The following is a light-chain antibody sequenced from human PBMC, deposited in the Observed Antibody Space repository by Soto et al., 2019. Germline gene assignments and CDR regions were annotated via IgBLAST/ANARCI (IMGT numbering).Light chain of an antibody. CDR2: GAS. V-gene: IGKV1-39*01. CDR3: QQSYSTPHT. CDR1: QTIKKY. J-gene: IGKJ1*01. Sequence: DIPMTQSPSSLSASVGDGVTVTCRASQTIKKYLNWYQQKAGEAPKILISGASSRESGVPSRFSGSGSGTDFTLTISNLQPEDFATYYCQQSYSTPHTFGQGTKVEVK.